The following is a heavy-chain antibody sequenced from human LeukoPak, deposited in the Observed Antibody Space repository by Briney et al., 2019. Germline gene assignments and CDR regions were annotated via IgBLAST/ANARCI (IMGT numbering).Heavy chain of an antibody. CDR2: IYYSGST. Sequence: SETLSLTSTVSGGSISSYYWSWIRQPPGKGLEWIGYIYYSGSTNYNPSLKSRVTISVDTSKNQFSLKLSSVTAADTAVYYCARDRHYYDSSGYYRGRWFDPWGQGTLVTVSS. D-gene: IGHD3-22*01. CDR3: ARDRHYYDSSGYYRGRWFDP. CDR1: GGSISSYY. J-gene: IGHJ5*02. V-gene: IGHV4-59*01.